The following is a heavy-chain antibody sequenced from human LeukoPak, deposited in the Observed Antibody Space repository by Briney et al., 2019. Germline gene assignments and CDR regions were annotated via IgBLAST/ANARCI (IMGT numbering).Heavy chain of an antibody. V-gene: IGHV4-4*02. Sequence: PSETLSLTCAVSGGSISSSNWWSWVRQPPGKGLEWIGEIYHSGSTNYNPSLKSRVTISVDTSKNQFSLKLSSVTAADTAVYYCARETIWFGELLIVYYFDYWGQGTLVTVSS. D-gene: IGHD3-10*01. J-gene: IGHJ4*02. CDR2: IYHSGST. CDR1: GGSISSSNW. CDR3: ARETIWFGELLIVYYFDY.